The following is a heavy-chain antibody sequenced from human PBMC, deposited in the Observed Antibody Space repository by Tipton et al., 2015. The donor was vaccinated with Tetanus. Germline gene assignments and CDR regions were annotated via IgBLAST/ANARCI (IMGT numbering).Heavy chain of an antibody. D-gene: IGHD2/OR15-2a*01. CDR2: IYIPEGT. Sequence: LRLSCTVSGDSISRSYWSWIQQSLGKGLEWIGYIYIPEGTIYNPSLQSRVIISVDTSKSQVSLRLTSVTAADTAIYYCARAANNSRRRGYDVWGQGTKVIVSS. CDR1: GDSISRSY. CDR3: ARAANNSRRRGYDV. V-gene: IGHV4-59*01. J-gene: IGHJ3*01.